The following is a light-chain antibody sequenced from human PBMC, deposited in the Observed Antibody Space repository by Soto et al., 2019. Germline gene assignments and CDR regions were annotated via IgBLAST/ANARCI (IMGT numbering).Light chain of an antibody. Sequence: EIVLTQSPGTLSLSPGERATLSCRASPSVSSSYLAWYQQKPGQAPRHLLYGASSSATGIQHRFSGSGSGTDFTLTISRLEPEDFAVYYYQQYGSSPPYTFGQGTKLEIK. V-gene: IGKV3-20*01. CDR2: GAS. CDR3: QQYGSSPPYT. J-gene: IGKJ2*01. CDR1: PSVSSSY.